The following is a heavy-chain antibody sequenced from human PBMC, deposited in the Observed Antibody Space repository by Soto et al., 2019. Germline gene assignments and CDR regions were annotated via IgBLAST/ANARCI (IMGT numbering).Heavy chain of an antibody. CDR3: ARANAIRPYYYNMDV. V-gene: IGHV1-2*04. J-gene: IGHJ6*02. CDR2: INPNSGGT. D-gene: IGHD2-2*01. CDR1: GYSFTDYY. Sequence: ASVKVSCKASGYSFTDYYIHWVQQAPGQGLEWMGWINPNSGGTTYAQKFRAWITMTRDTSINTVYMELSRLTSDDTAVYYCARANAIRPYYYNMDVWGQGTTVTVSS.